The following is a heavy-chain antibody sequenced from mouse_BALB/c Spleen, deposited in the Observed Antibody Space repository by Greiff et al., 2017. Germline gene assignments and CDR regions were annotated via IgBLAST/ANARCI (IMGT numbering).Heavy chain of an antibody. CDR3: ARDARDY. J-gene: IGHJ4*01. CDR2: ISSGSSTI. V-gene: IGHV5-17*02. CDR1: GFTFSSFG. Sequence: EVMLVESGGGLVQPGGSRKLSCAASGFTFSSFGMYWVRQAPEKGLEWVAYISSGSSTIYYADTVKGRFTISRDNPKNTLFLQMTSLRSEDTAMYYCARDARDYWGQGTSVTVSS.